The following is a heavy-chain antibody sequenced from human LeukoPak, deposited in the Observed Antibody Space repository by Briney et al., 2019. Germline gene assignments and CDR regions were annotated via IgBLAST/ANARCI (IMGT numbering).Heavy chain of an antibody. V-gene: IGHV1-18*01. CDR1: GYTFTSYG. D-gene: IGHD2-21*02. CDR2: ISAYNGNT. Sequence: ASVSVSCRASGYTFTSYGISWVRQAPGQGREGMGWISAYNGNTNYAQKLQGRVTMTTNTSTSTAYMELRSLRSDDTAVYYCARDLSPVTAYFDYWGQGTLVTVSS. J-gene: IGHJ4*02. CDR3: ARDLSPVTAYFDY.